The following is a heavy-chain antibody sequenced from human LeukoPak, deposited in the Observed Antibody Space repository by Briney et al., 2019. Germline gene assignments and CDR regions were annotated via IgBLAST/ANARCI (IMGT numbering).Heavy chain of an antibody. CDR3: ARHVTVVVTAIPRDALDI. CDR1: GVSISRYY. D-gene: IGHD2-21*02. Sequence: KSSETLSLTCSVSGVSISRYYWSWIRQPPGEGLEWIGYIYYSGSTNCNPSLKSRVTISVDSSKNQLSLKLSSVTAADTAVYYCARHVTVVVTAIPRDALDIWGQGTMVTVSS. V-gene: IGHV4-59*08. J-gene: IGHJ3*02. CDR2: IYYSGST.